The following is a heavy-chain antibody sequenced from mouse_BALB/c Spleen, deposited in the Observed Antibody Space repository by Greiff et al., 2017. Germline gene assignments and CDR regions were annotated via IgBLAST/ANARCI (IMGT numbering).Heavy chain of an antibody. CDR3: ASITTVVEGYAMDY. D-gene: IGHD1-1*01. J-gene: IGHJ4*01. CDR2: ISTYSGNT. V-gene: IGHV1-67*01. CDR1: GYTFTDYA. Sequence: QVQLQQSGPELVRPGVSVKISCKGSGYTFTDYAMHWVKQSHAKSLEWIGVISTYSGNTNYNQKFKGKATMTVDKSSSTAYKELARLTSEDSAIYYCASITTVVEGYAMDYWGQGTSVTVSS.